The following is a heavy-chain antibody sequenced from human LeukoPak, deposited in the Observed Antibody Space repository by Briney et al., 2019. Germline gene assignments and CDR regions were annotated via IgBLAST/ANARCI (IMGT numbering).Heavy chain of an antibody. CDR1: GYTFTGYG. D-gene: IGHD4-11*01. CDR3: TTERMTTVTRRTLDY. Sequence: ASVKVSCKASGYTFTGYGISWVRQAPGQGLEWMGWISAYNGNTNYAQKLQGRVTMTEDTSTDTAYMELSSLRSEDTAVYYCTTERMTTVTRRTLDYWGQGTLVTVSS. J-gene: IGHJ4*02. V-gene: IGHV1-18*01. CDR2: ISAYNGNT.